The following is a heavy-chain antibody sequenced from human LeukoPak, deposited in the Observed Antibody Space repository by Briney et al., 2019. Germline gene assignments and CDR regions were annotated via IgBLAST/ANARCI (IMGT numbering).Heavy chain of an antibody. V-gene: IGHV4-59*08. Sequence: SETLSLTCTVSGGSISSYYWSWIRQPPXXXXXXIGYIYYSGSTNYNPSLKSRVTISVDTSKNQFSLKLSSVTAADTAVYYCARRSYRAAFDIWGQGTMVTVSS. CDR1: GGSISSYY. CDR3: ARRSYRAAFDI. J-gene: IGHJ3*02. CDR2: IYYSGST. D-gene: IGHD1-26*01.